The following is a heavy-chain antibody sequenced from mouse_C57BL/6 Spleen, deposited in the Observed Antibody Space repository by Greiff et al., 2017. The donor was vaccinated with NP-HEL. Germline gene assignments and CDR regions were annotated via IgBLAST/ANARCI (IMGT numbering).Heavy chain of an antibody. Sequence: EVQLVESGGGLVQPGGSLSLSCAASGFTFTDYYMSWVRQPPGKALEWLGFIRNKANGYTTEYSASVKGRFTISRDTSPSILYLQMNALGAEDSATYDCARSGGTPWFAYWGQGTLVTVSA. V-gene: IGHV7-3*01. CDR2: IRNKANGYTT. CDR1: GFTFTDYY. J-gene: IGHJ3*01. D-gene: IGHD4-1*01. CDR3: ARSGGTPWFAY.